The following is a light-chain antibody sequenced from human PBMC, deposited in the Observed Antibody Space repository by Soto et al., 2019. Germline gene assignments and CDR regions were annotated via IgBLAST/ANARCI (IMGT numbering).Light chain of an antibody. CDR1: QSISVW. CDR3: QQYNTYSA. V-gene: IGKV1-5*03. CDR2: KAS. J-gene: IGKJ1*01. Sequence: DIQMTQSPSTLSASVGDRVTITCRASQSISVWLAWYQQKPGKAPKLLISKASSLESGVPSRFSGSGSGTEFTLTINSLQSDDFATYYCQQYNTYSAFGQGTKVEIK.